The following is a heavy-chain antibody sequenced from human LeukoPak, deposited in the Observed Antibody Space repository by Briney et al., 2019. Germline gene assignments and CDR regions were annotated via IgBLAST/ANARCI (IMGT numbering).Heavy chain of an antibody. J-gene: IGHJ3*02. CDR1: GYTFTGYY. D-gene: IGHD6-13*01. Sequence: VASVKVSRKASGYTFTGYYMHWVRQAPGQGLEWMGWINPNSGGTNYAQKFQGRVTMTRDTSISTAYMELSRLRSDDTAVYYCARESGTDAFDIWGQGTMVTVSS. CDR3: ARESGTDAFDI. CDR2: INPNSGGT. V-gene: IGHV1-2*02.